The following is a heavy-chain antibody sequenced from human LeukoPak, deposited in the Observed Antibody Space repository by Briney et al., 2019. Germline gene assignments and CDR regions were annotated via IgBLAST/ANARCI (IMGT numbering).Heavy chain of an antibody. CDR2: IYYSGNT. J-gene: IGHJ3*02. CDR1: GGSISGDH. Sequence: SETLSLTCTVSGGSISGDHWNWIRQPPGKGLEWIGYIYYSGNTNYNPSLRSRVTISVDTSKNQFSLKLNSVTAADTAVYYCARRNDFGIWGQGTMVTVSS. CDR3: ARRNDFGI. V-gene: IGHV4-59*08.